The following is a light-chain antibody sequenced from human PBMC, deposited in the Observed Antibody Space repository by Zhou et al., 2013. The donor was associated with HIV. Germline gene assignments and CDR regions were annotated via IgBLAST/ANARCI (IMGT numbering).Light chain of an antibody. CDR2: AAS. V-gene: IGKV1-39*01. Sequence: DIQMTQSPSSLSASVGDRVTISCRASHSISSSLNWYQQKPGKAPKLLIYAASSLQSGVPSRFSGSGSGTDFTLTISSLHPEDFATYYCQQYYSNSSLTFGGGTKVEIK. CDR3: QQYYSNSSLT. CDR1: HSISSS. J-gene: IGKJ4*01.